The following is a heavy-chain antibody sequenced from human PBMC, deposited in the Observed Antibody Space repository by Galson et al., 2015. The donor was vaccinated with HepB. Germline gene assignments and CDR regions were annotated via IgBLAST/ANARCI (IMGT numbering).Heavy chain of an antibody. J-gene: IGHJ4*02. CDR1: GGSFSTYG. CDR3: ASGPSYASGTAADY. CDR2: IISIFRTT. V-gene: IGHV1-69*13. Sequence: SVKVSCKASGGSFSTYGFSWVRQAPGQGLEWMGGIISIFRTTNYAQKFQGRVTITADESTSTAYMELSSLRSDDTAVYYCASGPSYASGTAADYWGQGTLVTVSS. D-gene: IGHD3-10*01.